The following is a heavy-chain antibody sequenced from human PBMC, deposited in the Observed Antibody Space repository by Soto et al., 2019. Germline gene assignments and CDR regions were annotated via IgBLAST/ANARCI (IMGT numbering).Heavy chain of an antibody. D-gene: IGHD2-15*01. Sequence: SETLSLTCTVSGGSISSSSYYWGWIRQPPGKGLEWIGSIYYSGSTYYNPSLKSRVTISVDTSKNQFSLKLSSVTAADTAVYYCARLTRVCSGGSCYSRPPDYWGQGTLVSVSS. CDR2: IYYSGST. CDR1: GGSISSSSYY. CDR3: ARLTRVCSGGSCYSRPPDY. J-gene: IGHJ4*02. V-gene: IGHV4-39*01.